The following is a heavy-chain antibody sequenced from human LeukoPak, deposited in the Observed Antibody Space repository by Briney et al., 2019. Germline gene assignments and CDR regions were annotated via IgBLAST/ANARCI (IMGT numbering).Heavy chain of an antibody. V-gene: IGHV1-18*01. CDR1: GYTLSDYG. J-gene: IGHJ4*02. CDR3: ARDCSNGVCFPRDY. Sequence: ASVKVSCKASGYTLSDYGISWVRQAPGQGVEWVGWITTYNGNRKYAEKFQGRVTMTTDTSTSTYYMEMRSLRSDDTAIYYCARDCSNGVCFPRDYWGQGTQITVST. D-gene: IGHD2-8*01. CDR2: ITTYNGNR.